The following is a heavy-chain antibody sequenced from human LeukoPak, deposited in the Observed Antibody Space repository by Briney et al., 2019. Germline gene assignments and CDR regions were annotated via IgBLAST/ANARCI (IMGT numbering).Heavy chain of an antibody. CDR3: ARLLGGSYWRNAFDI. CDR1: GYKLTNNW. Sequence: GESLKISCKISGYKLTNNWIGWVRQVPGKGLEWMGLIYPGYSDAKYSPSFQGQVTLSVDASISTAYLQLSGLRASDTAMYYCARLLGGSYWRNAFDIWGQGTMVTVSS. D-gene: IGHD1-26*01. J-gene: IGHJ3*02. V-gene: IGHV5-51*01. CDR2: IYPGYSDA.